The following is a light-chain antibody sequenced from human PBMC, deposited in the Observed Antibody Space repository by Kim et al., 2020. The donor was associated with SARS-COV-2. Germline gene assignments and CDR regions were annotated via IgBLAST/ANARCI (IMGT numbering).Light chain of an antibody. CDR2: DTN. CDR3: SLNYAGGRM. Sequence: QAVVTQEHSLTVSQGGTVTLTCVSNTGPVTSNQWPYWVQQKPGQVPRTLIYDTNNKHSWTPARFSGSLFGGKAALTLSGAQPDDESDYYCSLNYAGGRMFGGGTQLTVL. J-gene: IGLJ3*02. CDR1: TGPVTSNQW. V-gene: IGLV7-46*01.